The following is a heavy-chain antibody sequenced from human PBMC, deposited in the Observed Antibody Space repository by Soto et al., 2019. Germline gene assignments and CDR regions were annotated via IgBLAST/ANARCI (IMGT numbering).Heavy chain of an antibody. Sequence: SETLSLTCSVSGDSISNLDYFWGWIRQPPGQALEYIGYIYKSATTYYNPSFESRVAISVDTSKSQFSLNVTSVTAADTAVYFCARGRYCLTGRCFPNWFDSWGQGALVTVSS. CDR3: ARGRYCLTGRCFPNWFDS. D-gene: IGHD7-27*01. V-gene: IGHV4-30-4*01. CDR1: GDSISNLDYF. J-gene: IGHJ5*01. CDR2: IYKSATT.